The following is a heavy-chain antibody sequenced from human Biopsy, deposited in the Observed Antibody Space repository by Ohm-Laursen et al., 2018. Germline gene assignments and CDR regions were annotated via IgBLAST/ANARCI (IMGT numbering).Heavy chain of an antibody. CDR2: VSYSGNT. V-gene: IGHV4-59*08. CDR1: GVSISSYF. CDR3: AAYYYDSSGYFYAFHY. Sequence: SETLSLTCIVSGVSISSYFWSWIRQPLGKGLEWIGYVSYSGNTKYNPSLKSRVIISADTSKNQFSLKLSSVTAAETAMYYCAAYYYDSSGYFYAFHYWGQGTLVTVSS. D-gene: IGHD3-22*01. J-gene: IGHJ4*02.